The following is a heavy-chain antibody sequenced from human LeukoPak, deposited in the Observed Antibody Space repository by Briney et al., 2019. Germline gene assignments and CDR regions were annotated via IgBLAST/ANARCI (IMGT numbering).Heavy chain of an antibody. V-gene: IGHV4-34*01. CDR3: ARALFHIAVAGTYNWFDP. Sequence: SETLSLTCAVYGESFSGYYWSWIRQPPGKGLEWIGEINHSGSTNYNPSLKSRVTISVDTSKNQFSLKLSSVTAADTAVYYCARALFHIAVAGTYNWFDPWGQGTLVTVSS. CDR2: INHSGST. J-gene: IGHJ5*02. CDR1: GESFSGYY. D-gene: IGHD6-19*01.